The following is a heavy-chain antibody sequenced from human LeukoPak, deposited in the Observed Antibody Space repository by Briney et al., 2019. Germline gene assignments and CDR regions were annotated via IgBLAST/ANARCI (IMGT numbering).Heavy chain of an antibody. J-gene: IGHJ4*02. D-gene: IGHD5-18*01. CDR2: IKKEGGEK. Sequence: SGGSLRLSCAASGFTFSSYWMSWVRQAPGKGREWVANIKKEGGEKYYVDSGKGRFTISRDNAKKSLYLQMNSLRAEDTAVYYCARHLSGVTGYPYGRGIDYXXKGTLVPVXS. CDR1: GFTFSSYW. V-gene: IGHV3-7*01. CDR3: ARHLSGVTGYPYGRGIDY.